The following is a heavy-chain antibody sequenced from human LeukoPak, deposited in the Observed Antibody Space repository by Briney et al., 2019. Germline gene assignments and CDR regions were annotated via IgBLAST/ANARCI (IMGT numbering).Heavy chain of an antibody. V-gene: IGHV4-4*02. CDR2: IYHSGST. Sequence: SETLSLTCAVSGGSISSSNWWSWVRQPPGKGLEWIGEIYHSGSTNYNPSLKSRVTISVDKSKNQFSLKLSSVTAADTAVYYCARDPYSSSWYGFDYWGQGTLVTVSS. J-gene: IGHJ4*02. CDR1: GGSISSSNW. CDR3: ARDPYSSSWYGFDY. D-gene: IGHD6-13*01.